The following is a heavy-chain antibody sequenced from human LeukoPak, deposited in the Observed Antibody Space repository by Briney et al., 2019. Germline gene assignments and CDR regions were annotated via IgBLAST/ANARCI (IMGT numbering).Heavy chain of an antibody. J-gene: IGHJ3*01. Sequence: PGGSLRLSCAASGFTFNDYGMHWVRQAPGKGLEWVAIIWSNGIYTYYSDSVKGRFTISGDNSKNTLYLQMNRLRAEDTAVYYCARDTVPGRSDASDLWGQGTTVTVSS. CDR3: ARDTVPGRSDASDL. CDR1: GFTFNDYG. D-gene: IGHD1-1*01. V-gene: IGHV3-33*01. CDR2: IWSNGIYT.